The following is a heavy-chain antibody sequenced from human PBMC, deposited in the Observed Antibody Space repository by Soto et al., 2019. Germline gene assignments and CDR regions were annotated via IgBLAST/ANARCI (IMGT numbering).Heavy chain of an antibody. CDR2: IYHSGST. D-gene: IGHD3-22*01. CDR1: GGSISSGGYS. Sequence: PSETLSLTCAVSGGSISSGGYSWGWIRQPPGEGLEWFGYIYHSGSTYSNPSLKSRVTISVDRSKNQFSLKLSSVTAADTAVYYCARGGDYYDSSGYYYYYYGMDVWGQGTTLTVSS. V-gene: IGHV4-30-2*01. CDR3: ARGGDYYDSSGYYYYYYGMDV. J-gene: IGHJ6*02.